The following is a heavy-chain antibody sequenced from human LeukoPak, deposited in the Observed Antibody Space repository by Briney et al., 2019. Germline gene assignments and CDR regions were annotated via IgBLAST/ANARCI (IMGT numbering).Heavy chain of an antibody. CDR3: AKRWGMLRWNPFDY. V-gene: IGHV3-23*01. CDR2: ISGSGGST. D-gene: IGHD4-23*01. J-gene: IGHJ4*02. CDR1: GFTFSSYA. Sequence: GGSLRLSCAASGFTFSSYAMGWVRQAPGKGLEWVSGISGSGGSTYYADSVRGRFTISRDNSKNTLYLQMNSLRAEDTAVYYCAKRWGMLRWNPFDYWGQGTLVTVSS.